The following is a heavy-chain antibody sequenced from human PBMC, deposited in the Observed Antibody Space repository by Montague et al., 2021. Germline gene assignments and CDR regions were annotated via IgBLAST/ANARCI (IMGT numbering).Heavy chain of an antibody. CDR1: GGSFSGYY. CDR2: IHHSGST. V-gene: IGHV4-34*01. Sequence: SETLSLTCAVSGGSFSGYYWSWIRQPPGKGLERIGDIHHSGSTNYNPSLKSRVTISVDTSKNQFSLKLSSVTAADTAVYYCARRNRILLWQPSSSYYYYGRGVWGRGATVTVS. J-gene: IGHJ6*02. D-gene: IGHD2/OR15-2a*01. CDR3: ARRNRILLWQPSSSYYYYGRGV.